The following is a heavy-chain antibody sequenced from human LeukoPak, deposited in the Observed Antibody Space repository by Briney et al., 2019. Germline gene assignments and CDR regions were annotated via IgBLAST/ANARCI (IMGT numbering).Heavy chain of an antibody. D-gene: IGHD2-2*01. CDR2: IIPILNIA. V-gene: IGHV1-69*04. CDR1: AGTFSSYC. Sequence: SVKVSCKASAGTFSSYCISWVRQAPGKGLEWMGRIIPILNIADYAQNFQGRVTITADKSTTTAYMELSSLRSEDTAVYYCAIETASQPLRIDYWGQGTLVTVSS. J-gene: IGHJ4*02. CDR3: AIETASQPLRIDY.